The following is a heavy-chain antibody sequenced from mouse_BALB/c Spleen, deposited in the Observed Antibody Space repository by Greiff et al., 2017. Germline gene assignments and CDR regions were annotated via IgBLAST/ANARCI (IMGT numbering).Heavy chain of an antibody. CDR2: ISSGGSYT. CDR3: ARQELRLRYYYAMDY. J-gene: IGHJ4*01. V-gene: IGHV5-6*03. Sequence: EVKVEESGGGLVKPGGSLKLSCAASGFTFSSYGMSWVRQTPDKRLEWVATISSGGSYTYYPDSVKGRFTISRDNAKNTLYLQMSSLKSEDTAMYYCARQELRLRYYYAMDYWGQGTSVTVSS. D-gene: IGHD1-2*01. CDR1: GFTFSSYG.